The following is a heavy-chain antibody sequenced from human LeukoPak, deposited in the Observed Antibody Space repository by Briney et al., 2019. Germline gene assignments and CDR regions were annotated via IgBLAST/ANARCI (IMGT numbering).Heavy chain of an antibody. J-gene: IGHJ2*01. Sequence: GGSLRLSCAASGFTFSSFAMSWVRQAPGKGLEWVSAIGGSGGSTYYADSVKGRFTISRDNSKSTLYLQMNSLRADDTAVYYCATTYFDSSGYLDWYFDLWGRGTLVTVSS. CDR1: GFTFSSFA. V-gene: IGHV3-23*01. CDR2: IGGSGGST. D-gene: IGHD3-22*01. CDR3: ATTYFDSSGYLDWYFDL.